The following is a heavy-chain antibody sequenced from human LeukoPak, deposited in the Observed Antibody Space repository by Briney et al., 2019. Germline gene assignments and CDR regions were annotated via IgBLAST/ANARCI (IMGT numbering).Heavy chain of an antibody. CDR1: GGSISSSSYY. D-gene: IGHD4-11*01. CDR2: IYYSGST. V-gene: IGHV4-39*01. J-gene: IGHJ5*02. CDR3: ARVTKNWFDP. Sequence: SETLSLTXTVSGGSISSSSYYWGWIRQPPGKGLEWIGSIYYSGSTYYNPSLKSRVTISVDTSKNQFSLKLSSVTAADTAVYYCARVTKNWFDPWGQGTLVTVSS.